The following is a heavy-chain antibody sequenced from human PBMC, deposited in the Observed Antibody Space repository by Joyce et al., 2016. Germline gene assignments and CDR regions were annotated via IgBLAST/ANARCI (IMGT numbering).Heavy chain of an antibody. V-gene: IGHV4-34*01. CDR2: VNDRGRT. D-gene: IGHD3-10*01. Sequence: QVQLQEWGAGLLKPSETLSLTCAVYGGSLSGYYWSWIRQAPGMGLEGIGEVNDRGRTNYNPSLKCRATTSMDTSKNQFSLRLTTVTAADTAVYFCARARRGIILARGEMGEYLQHWGRGTVVIVSS. CDR3: ARARRGIILARGEMGEYLQH. J-gene: IGHJ1*01. CDR1: GGSLSGYY.